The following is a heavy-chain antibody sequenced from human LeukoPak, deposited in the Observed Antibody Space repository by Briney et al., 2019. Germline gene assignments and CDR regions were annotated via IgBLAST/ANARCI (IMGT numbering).Heavy chain of an antibody. J-gene: IGHJ4*02. D-gene: IGHD6-13*01. V-gene: IGHV3-74*01. Sequence: PGGSLRLSCAASGFTFSSYGMHWVRQAPGKGLVWVSRISTDGSNTNYADSVMGRFTISRDNAKNTLYLQMNSLRAEDTAVYFCVRAGLAAAGRGDCWGQGTLVTVSS. CDR1: GFTFSSYG. CDR3: VRAGLAAAGRGDC. CDR2: ISTDGSNT.